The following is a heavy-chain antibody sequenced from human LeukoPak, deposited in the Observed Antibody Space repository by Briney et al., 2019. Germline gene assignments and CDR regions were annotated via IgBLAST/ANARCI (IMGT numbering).Heavy chain of an antibody. V-gene: IGHV4-30-2*01. CDR1: GGSISSGVNY. CDR2: ISHSGTT. Sequence: SETLSLTCAVSGGSISSGVNYWTWIRQPPGKGLEWIGYISHSGTTFYTSSLKSRVTISVDRSKNQFSLKLSSVTAADTAVYYCARDGGRYCSSTSCLDYWGQGTLVTVSS. D-gene: IGHD2-2*01. CDR3: ARDGGRYCSSTSCLDY. J-gene: IGHJ4*02.